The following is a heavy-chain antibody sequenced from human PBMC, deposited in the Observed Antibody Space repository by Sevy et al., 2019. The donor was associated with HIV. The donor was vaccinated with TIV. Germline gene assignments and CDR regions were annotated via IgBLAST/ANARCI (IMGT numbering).Heavy chain of an antibody. V-gene: IGHV3-30*18. D-gene: IGHD5-12*01. Sequence: GGSLRLSCIGSGFSFSYYGIHWVRQAPGKGLDWVALISHDGINEYYADSVKGRFTIARDNSKNTVNLEMNSLRHEDTAIYFCANAYSGGYSLTYLYALDVWGQGTTVTVSS. J-gene: IGHJ6*02. CDR3: ANAYSGGYSLTYLYALDV. CDR2: ISHDGINE. CDR1: GFSFSYYG.